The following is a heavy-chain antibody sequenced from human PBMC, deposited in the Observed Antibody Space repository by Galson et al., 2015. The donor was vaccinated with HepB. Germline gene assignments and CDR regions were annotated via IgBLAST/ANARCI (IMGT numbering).Heavy chain of an antibody. CDR3: ARASAGLAYFDY. CDR2: TYTRGTG. CDR1: GITVSSNY. Sequence: SLRLSCAVSGITVSSNYWSWVRQAPGRGLEWVSVTYTRGTGYYRDSVKGRFTISRDNSKNTLYLQMNNLRVEDTAVYYCARASAGLAYFDYWGQGTLVTVSS. D-gene: IGHD6-19*01. V-gene: IGHV3-66*01. J-gene: IGHJ4*02.